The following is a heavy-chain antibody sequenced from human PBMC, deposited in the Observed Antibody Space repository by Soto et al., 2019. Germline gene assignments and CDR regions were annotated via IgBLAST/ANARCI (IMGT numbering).Heavy chain of an antibody. CDR1: GFTFSSYA. CDR3: AKDWATYYYDSSGYWIQGAFDI. J-gene: IGHJ3*02. Sequence: EVQLLESGGGLVQPGGSLRLSCAASGFTFSSYAMSWVRQAPGKGLEWVSAISVSGGSTYYADSVKGRFTISRDNSKNTLYLQMNSLRAEDTAVYYCAKDWATYYYDSSGYWIQGAFDIWGQGTMVTVSS. CDR2: ISVSGGST. V-gene: IGHV3-23*01. D-gene: IGHD3-22*01.